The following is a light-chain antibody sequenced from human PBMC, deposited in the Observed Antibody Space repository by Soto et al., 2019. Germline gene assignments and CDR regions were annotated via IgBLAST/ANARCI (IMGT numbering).Light chain of an antibody. CDR2: YTS. V-gene: IGKV3-15*01. CDR1: QGVGAT. CDR3: QRYYSWPLT. J-gene: IGKJ4*01. Sequence: EVVMTQSPATLSVSPGEGATLSCRASQGVGATLAGYQHKPGQTPRILLYYTSTRATGVPARFSGSRSGTEVSLTINSLLSEDFAGEYCQRYYSWPLTFGGGTKVEIK.